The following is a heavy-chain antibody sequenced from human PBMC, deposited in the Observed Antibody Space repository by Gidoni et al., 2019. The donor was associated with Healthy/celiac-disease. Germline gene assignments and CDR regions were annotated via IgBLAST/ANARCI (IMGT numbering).Heavy chain of an antibody. Sequence: QVQLVQSGAEVKKPGAAVKVSCKASGYTFTSYYMHWVRQAPGQGLEWMGIINPSGGSTRYAQKFQGIVTMTRDTSTRTVYMALSSMRSEDTAVYYSAREVGCSGGSCYADYYYYYGMDVWGQGTTVTVSS. D-gene: IGHD2-15*01. V-gene: IGHV1-46*01. CDR3: AREVGCSGGSCYADYYYYYGMDV. CDR2: INPSGGST. J-gene: IGHJ6*02. CDR1: GYTFTSYY.